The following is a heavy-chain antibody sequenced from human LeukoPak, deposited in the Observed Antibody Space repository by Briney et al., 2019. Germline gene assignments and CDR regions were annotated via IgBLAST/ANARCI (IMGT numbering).Heavy chain of an antibody. J-gene: IGHJ4*02. V-gene: IGHV3-21*01. CDR2: ISSSSSYI. CDR3: ARGGLDYYGSGSYYRHFDY. CDR1: GFTFSSYS. Sequence: PGGCLRLSCAASGFTFSSYSMNWVRQAPGKGLEWVSSISSSSSYIYYADSVKGRFTISRDNAKNSLYLQMNSLRAEDTAVYYCARGGLDYYGSGSYYRHFDYWGQGTLVTVSS. D-gene: IGHD3-10*01.